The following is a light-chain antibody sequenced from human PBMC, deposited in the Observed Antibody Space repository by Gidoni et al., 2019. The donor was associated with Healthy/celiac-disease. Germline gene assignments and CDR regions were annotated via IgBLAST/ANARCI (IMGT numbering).Light chain of an antibody. V-gene: IGKV1-39*01. CDR1: QSISSY. Sequence: DIHITQSPSSLSASVGDRVTIPCRASQSISSYLNWYQQKPGKAPKLLIYAASSLQSGVPSRCSGSGSGKDFTLTISSLQPEDFATYYCQQSYSTPKAFGQGTKVEIK. CDR3: QQSYSTPKA. CDR2: AAS. J-gene: IGKJ1*01.